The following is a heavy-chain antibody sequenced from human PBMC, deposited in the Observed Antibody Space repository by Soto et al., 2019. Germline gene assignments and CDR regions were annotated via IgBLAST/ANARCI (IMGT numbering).Heavy chain of an antibody. CDR1: GGYISSYY. Sequence: SETMSLTCTVAGGYISSYYLSWIRQPPGKGLEWIGYIYYSGSTNYNPSLKSRVTISVDTSKNQFSLKLSSVTAADTAVYYCASLDYGDYELDYWGQGTLVTVSS. CDR2: IYYSGST. D-gene: IGHD4-17*01. J-gene: IGHJ4*02. V-gene: IGHV4-59*08. CDR3: ASLDYGDYELDY.